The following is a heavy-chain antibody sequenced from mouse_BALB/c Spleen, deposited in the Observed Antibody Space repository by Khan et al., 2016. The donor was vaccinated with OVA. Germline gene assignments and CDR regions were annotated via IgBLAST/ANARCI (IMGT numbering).Heavy chain of an antibody. V-gene: IGHV3-2*02. CDR2: ISYSGST. D-gene: IGHD1-2*01. Sequence: VQLQESGPGLVKPSQSLSLTCTVTGYSITSGYGWNWIRQFPGNKLEWMGYISYSGSTNYNPSLKSRISITRNTSKNHFFLQLNYVTNEDTATYYCARTARIKYWGQGTTITVSS. CDR3: ARTARIKY. J-gene: IGHJ2*01. CDR1: GYSITSGYG.